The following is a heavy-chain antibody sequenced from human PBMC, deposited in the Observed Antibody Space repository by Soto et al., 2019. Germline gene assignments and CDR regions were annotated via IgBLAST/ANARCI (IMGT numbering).Heavy chain of an antibody. CDR3: AKEPVYDRSGSCAFDP. CDR1: GFTFSSYA. J-gene: IGHJ5*02. Sequence: GGSLRLSCAASGFTFSSYAMSWVRQAPGKGLEWVSAISGSGGSTSYADSVKGRFTISRDNSKNMLNLQMNSLRAEDTAVYYCAKEPVYDRSGSCAFDPWGLETLVTVSS. D-gene: IGHD3-10*01. CDR2: ISGSGGST. V-gene: IGHV3-23*01.